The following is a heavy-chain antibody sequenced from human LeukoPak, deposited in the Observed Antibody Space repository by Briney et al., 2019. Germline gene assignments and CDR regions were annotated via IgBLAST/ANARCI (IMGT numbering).Heavy chain of an antibody. CDR2: INPNSGGT. J-gene: IGHJ4*02. Sequence: ASVKVSCKASGYTFTGYYMHWVRQAPGQGLEWMGWINPNSGGTNYAQKFQGRVTMTRDTSISTAYMELRRLRSDDTAVYYCASGLIPDTAMVTLDYWGQGTLVTVSS. V-gene: IGHV1-2*02. CDR3: ASGLIPDTAMVTLDY. D-gene: IGHD5-18*01. CDR1: GYTFTGYY.